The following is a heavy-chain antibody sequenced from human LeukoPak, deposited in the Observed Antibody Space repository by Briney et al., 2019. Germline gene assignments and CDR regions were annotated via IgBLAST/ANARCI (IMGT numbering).Heavy chain of an antibody. J-gene: IGHJ6*02. CDR2: IYPGDSDT. D-gene: IGHD2-15*01. V-gene: IGHV5-51*01. CDR3: ARKTLGYCSGGSCYSSRDIYYYGMDV. CDR1: GYSFTSYW. Sequence: GESLKISCKGSGYSFTSYWIGWVRQMPGKGLEWMGIIYPGDSDTRYSPSFQGQVTISADKSISTAYLQWSSLKASDTAMYYCARKTLGYCSGGSCYSSRDIYYYGMDVWGQGTTVTVSS.